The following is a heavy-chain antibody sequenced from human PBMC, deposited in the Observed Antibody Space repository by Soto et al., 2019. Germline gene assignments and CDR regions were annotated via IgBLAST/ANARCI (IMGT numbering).Heavy chain of an antibody. Sequence: ASVKVSCKASGYTFTSYDINWVRQATGQGLEWMGWMNPNSGNTGYAQKFQGRVTMIRNTSISAAYMELSSLRSEDTAVYYCARGGKRGLYYYGMDVWGQGTTVTVYS. V-gene: IGHV1-8*01. CDR1: GYTFTSYD. CDR2: MNPNSGNT. D-gene: IGHD1-1*01. CDR3: ARGGKRGLYYYGMDV. J-gene: IGHJ6*02.